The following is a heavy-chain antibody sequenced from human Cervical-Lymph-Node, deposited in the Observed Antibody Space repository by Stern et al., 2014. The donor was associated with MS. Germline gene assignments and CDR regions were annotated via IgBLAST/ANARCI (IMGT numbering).Heavy chain of an antibody. CDR1: GFTFSSYA. D-gene: IGHD6-19*01. CDR2: ISYDGSNK. J-gene: IGHJ1*01. Sequence: QVQLVESGGGVVQPGRSLRLSCAASGFTFSSYAMHWVRQAPGKGLEWVAVISYDGSNKYYADSVKGRFTISRDNSKNTLYLQMNSLRAEDTAVYYCARDNGNSSGWSFYFQHWGQGTLVTVSS. V-gene: IGHV3-30-3*01. CDR3: ARDNGNSSGWSFYFQH.